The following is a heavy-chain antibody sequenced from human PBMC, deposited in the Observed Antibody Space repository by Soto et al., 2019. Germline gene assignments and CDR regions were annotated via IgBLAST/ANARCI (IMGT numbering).Heavy chain of an antibody. CDR2: INDRSNYM. D-gene: IGHD2-15*01. V-gene: IGHV3-21*06. J-gene: IGHJ4*02. CDR3: ANLPSCSAATCLDY. Sequence: GGSLRLCCAASGFSFSEYTRNWVRQGTGTGLEWVPSINDRSNYMYYADSLKGRFTISRDNAINSLYLQMNSLRPDDTAVYYCANLPSCSAATCLDYWGRGTLVTVSS. CDR1: GFSFSEYT.